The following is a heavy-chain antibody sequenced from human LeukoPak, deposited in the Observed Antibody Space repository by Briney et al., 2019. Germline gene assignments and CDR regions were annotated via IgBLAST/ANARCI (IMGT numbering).Heavy chain of an antibody. Sequence: SQTLSLTCAISEYSVSSNSAAWNWIRQSPSRGLEWLGRTYYRSKWYYDYAVSVKSRITINPDTSKNQFSLQLNSVTPEDTAVYYCARVTVTLGYYYYYMDVWGKGTTVTVSS. J-gene: IGHJ6*03. CDR2: TYYRSKWYY. D-gene: IGHD4-11*01. CDR3: ARVTVTLGYYYYYMDV. V-gene: IGHV6-1*01. CDR1: EYSVSSNSAA.